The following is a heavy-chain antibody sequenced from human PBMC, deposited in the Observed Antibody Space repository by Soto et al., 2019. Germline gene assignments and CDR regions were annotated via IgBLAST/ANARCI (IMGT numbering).Heavy chain of an antibody. CDR3: ARAHYYDSSGYYPPAFDI. J-gene: IGHJ3*02. V-gene: IGHV1-3*01. CDR2: INAGNGNT. CDR1: GYTFTSYA. Sequence: VASVKVSCKASGYTFTSYAMHWVRQAPGQRLEWMGWINAGNGNTKYSQKFQGRVTITRDTSASTAYMELSSLRSEDTGVYYCARAHYYDSSGYYPPAFDIWGQGTMVTVSS. D-gene: IGHD3-22*01.